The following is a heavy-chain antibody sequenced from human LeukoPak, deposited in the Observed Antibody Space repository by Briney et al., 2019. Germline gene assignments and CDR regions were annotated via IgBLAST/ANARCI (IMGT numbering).Heavy chain of an antibody. V-gene: IGHV4-59*01. CDR3: ARGIGLRYFDWTFDY. CDR2: IFYSGST. CDR1: GDSISSYY. J-gene: IGHJ4*02. Sequence: SETLSLTCTVSGDSISSYYCSWIRQPPGRGLEWIGYIFYSGSTNYNPSLKSRVTISVDTSKSQFSLKLSSVTAADTAIYYCARGIGLRYFDWTFDYWGQGTLVTVSS. D-gene: IGHD3-9*01.